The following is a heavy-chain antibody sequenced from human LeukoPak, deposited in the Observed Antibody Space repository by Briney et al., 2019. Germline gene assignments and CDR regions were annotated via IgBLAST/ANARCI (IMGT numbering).Heavy chain of an antibody. V-gene: IGHV4-39*01. D-gene: IGHD5-24*01. CDR1: GGSISSSSYY. CDR3: ARSRDGYNWDY. J-gene: IGHJ4*02. CDR2: IYYSGST. Sequence: PSETLSLTCTVSGGSISSSSYYWGWIRQPPGKGLEWIGSIYYSGSTYYNPSLKSRVTISVDTSKNQFSLKLSSVTAADTAVYYCARSRDGYNWDYWGQGTLVTVSS.